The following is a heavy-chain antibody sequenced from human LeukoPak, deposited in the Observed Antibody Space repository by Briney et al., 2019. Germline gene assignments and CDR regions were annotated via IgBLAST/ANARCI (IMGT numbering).Heavy chain of an antibody. D-gene: IGHD3-10*01. CDR2: ISYDGSNK. Sequence: GGSLRLSCAASGFTFSTYAMHWVRQGPGKGLEWVAVISYDGSNKFYADSVKGRFTISRDNSKNTLYLQMSSLRAEDTAVYYCARTTTPHYYGSGSYALGYWGQGTLVTVPS. J-gene: IGHJ4*02. CDR3: ARTTTPHYYGSGSYALGY. CDR1: GFTFSTYA. V-gene: IGHV3-30-3*01.